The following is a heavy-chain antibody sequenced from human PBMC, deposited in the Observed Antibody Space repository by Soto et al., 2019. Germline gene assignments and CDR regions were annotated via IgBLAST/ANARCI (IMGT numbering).Heavy chain of an antibody. J-gene: IGHJ6*02. CDR1: GYTFTGYG. CDR3: ARDDPGEPIENFYCYAVDV. V-gene: IGHV1-18*01. D-gene: IGHD3-16*01. CDR2: ISIYNGNA. Sequence: QGRLVQSGAEVKKPGASVKVSCKASGYTFTGYGISWVRQAPGQGLEWMGWISIYNGNANYAQKFQGSVTMTTDTSTSTAYIELRSLRSDVTAIYYGARDDPGEPIENFYCYAVDVWGQGTTVTVSS.